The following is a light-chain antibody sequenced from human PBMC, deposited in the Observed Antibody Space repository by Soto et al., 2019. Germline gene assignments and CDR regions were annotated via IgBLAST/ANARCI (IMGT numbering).Light chain of an antibody. J-gene: IGKJ5*01. V-gene: IGKV3-15*01. CDR3: QQYNNWQGT. CDR2: GVS. CDR1: QSLRGY. Sequence: EIVMTQSPPTLSVSPGERVTLSCRASQSLRGYLAWYQVKPGRAPRLLIYGVSTRATGVPARFSGSVSGTEFTLTISSLQSEDFAVYYCQQYNNWQGTFGQGTRLETK.